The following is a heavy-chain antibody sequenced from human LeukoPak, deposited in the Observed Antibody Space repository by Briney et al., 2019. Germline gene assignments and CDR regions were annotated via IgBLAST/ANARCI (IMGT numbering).Heavy chain of an antibody. CDR2: INPSGGST. CDR3: ARDHDSSGYYQYYFDY. D-gene: IGHD3-22*01. V-gene: IGHV1-46*01. J-gene: IGHJ4*02. CDR1: GYTFTSYY. Sequence: ASVKVSCKASGYTFTSYYMHWVRQAPGQGFEWMGIINPSGGSTSYAQKFQGRVTMTRDTSTSTVYMELSSLRSEDTAVYYCARDHDSSGYYQYYFDYWGQGTLVTVSS.